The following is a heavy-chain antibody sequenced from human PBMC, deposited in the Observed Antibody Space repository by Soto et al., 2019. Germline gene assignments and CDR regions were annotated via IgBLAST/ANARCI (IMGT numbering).Heavy chain of an antibody. J-gene: IGHJ4*02. Sequence: PGGSLRLSCAASGFTFSTYWMHWIRQVPGKGLEWVSRINSDASHTYYADSVKGRFTISRDNAKNTLHLEMNSLRAEDTAVYYCARDYSVVVAAPHYWGQGTLVTVSS. V-gene: IGHV3-74*01. CDR3: ARDYSVVVAAPHY. CDR2: INSDASHT. D-gene: IGHD2-15*01. CDR1: GFTFSTYW.